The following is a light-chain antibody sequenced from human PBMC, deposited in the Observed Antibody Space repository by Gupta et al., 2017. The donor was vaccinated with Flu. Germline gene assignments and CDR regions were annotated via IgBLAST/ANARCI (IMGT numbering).Light chain of an antibody. J-gene: IGKJ1*01. CDR1: QAFSNY. Sequence: DIQLTQSPFFLSASVGDRVTITCRASQAFSNYLAWYQQKPGKAPQLLIYAASALQSGVPPRFSGSGSGPEFTLTISNLQPEDFATYYCQQVHRSPPTFGQGTKVEIK. CDR2: AAS. V-gene: IGKV1-9*01. CDR3: QQVHRSPPT.